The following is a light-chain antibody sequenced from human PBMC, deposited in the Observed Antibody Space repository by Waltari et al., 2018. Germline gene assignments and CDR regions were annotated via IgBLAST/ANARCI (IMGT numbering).Light chain of an antibody. Sequence: EIVLTPSPGTLSLSPGESVTLSCRASQSVTGSYLAWYQQKPGQAPRLLIYSASNRATGIPDRFSGSGSGTDFTLTISRLEPEDFAVYCCQQYGSSPPTFSQGTKVEIK. CDR1: QSVTGSY. CDR2: SAS. V-gene: IGKV3-20*01. J-gene: IGKJ1*01. CDR3: QQYGSSPPT.